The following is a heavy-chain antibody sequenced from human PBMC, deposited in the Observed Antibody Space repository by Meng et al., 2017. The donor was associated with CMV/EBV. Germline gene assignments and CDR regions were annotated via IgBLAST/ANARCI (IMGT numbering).Heavy chain of an antibody. Sequence: GESLKISCKGSGYSFTNFWIGWVRQTSGKGLEWMGIIYPGDSDTRYSPSFQGQVTISVDKSISTAYLQWSSLEASDTAVYYCASWIDDSSGHFDYWGQGTLVTVSS. CDR1: GYSFTNFW. CDR3: ASWIDDSSGHFDY. V-gene: IGHV5-51*01. J-gene: IGHJ4*02. D-gene: IGHD3-22*01. CDR2: IYPGDSDT.